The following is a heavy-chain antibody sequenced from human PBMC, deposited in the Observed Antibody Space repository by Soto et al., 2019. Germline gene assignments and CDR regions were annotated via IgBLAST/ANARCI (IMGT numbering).Heavy chain of an antibody. D-gene: IGHD6-19*01. Sequence: SAKVACEACGVSLNSSAICLVQQATGQGLEWMGGIIPIFGTANYAQKFQGRVTITADESTSTAYMELSSLRSEDTAVYYCASGPLGSGWDYFDYWGQGTLVTSPQ. J-gene: IGHJ4*02. CDR2: IIPIFGTA. CDR3: ASGPLGSGWDYFDY. V-gene: IGHV1-69*13. CDR1: GVSLNSSA.